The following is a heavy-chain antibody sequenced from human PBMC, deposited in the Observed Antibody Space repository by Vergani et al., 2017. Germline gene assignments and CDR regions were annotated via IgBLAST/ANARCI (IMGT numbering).Heavy chain of an antibody. V-gene: IGHV3-49*03. Sequence: EVQLVESGGDLVQPGRYLRLSCTASGFTFGYYAMDWFRQVPGQGLEWVGGIRSKAYGQATIYAASVKGRFTISRDDSKSIAYLQMNNLQTEDTAMYYCVRDQVTMLRGSDALDIWGQGTMVTVSS. CDR2: IRSKAYGQAT. J-gene: IGHJ3*02. D-gene: IGHD3-10*01. CDR3: VRDQVTMLRGSDALDI. CDR1: GFTFGYYA.